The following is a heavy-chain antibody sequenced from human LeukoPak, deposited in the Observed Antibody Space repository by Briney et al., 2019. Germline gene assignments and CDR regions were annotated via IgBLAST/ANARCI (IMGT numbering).Heavy chain of an antibody. V-gene: IGHV4-59*01. J-gene: IGHJ4*02. CDR3: ARVTGYIVEDYFDY. Sequence: SETLSLTCTVSGGSISSYYWNWIRQPPGKGLEWIGYIYYSGSTNYNPSLKGRVTISVDTSKNQFSLKLSSVTAADTAVYYCARVTGYIVEDYFDYWGQGTLVTVSS. CDR1: GGSISSYY. D-gene: IGHD3-22*01. CDR2: IYYSGST.